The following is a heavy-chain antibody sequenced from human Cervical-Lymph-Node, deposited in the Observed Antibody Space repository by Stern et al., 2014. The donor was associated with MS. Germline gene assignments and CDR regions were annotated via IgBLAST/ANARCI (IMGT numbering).Heavy chain of an antibody. CDR3: ASSSWHDDY. CDR2: ISSSSSYI. Sequence: EVQLVESGGGLVKPGGSLRLSCAASGFTFSSYSMNWVRQAPGKGLEWDSSISSSSSYIDYEDSVKGRFTISRDNAKNSLYLQMNSLRAEDTAVYYCASSSWHDDYWGQGTLVTVSS. J-gene: IGHJ4*02. D-gene: IGHD1-1*01. CDR1: GFTFSSYS. V-gene: IGHV3-21*01.